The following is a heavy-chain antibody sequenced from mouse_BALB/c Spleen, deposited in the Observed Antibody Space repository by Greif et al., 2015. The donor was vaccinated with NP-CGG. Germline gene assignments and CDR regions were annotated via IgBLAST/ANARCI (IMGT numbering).Heavy chain of an antibody. J-gene: IGHJ4*01. CDR2: IDPSDSYT. CDR1: GYTFTSYW. V-gene: IGHV1-69*02. CDR3: ARKEGYGSSYYYAMDY. Sequence: VQLQQSGAELVKPGASVKLSCKASGYTFTSYWMHWVKQRPGQGLEWIGEIDPSDSYTNYNQKFKGKATLTVDKSSSTAYMQLSSLTSEDSAVYYCARKEGYGSSYYYAMDYWGQGTSVTVSS. D-gene: IGHD1-1*01.